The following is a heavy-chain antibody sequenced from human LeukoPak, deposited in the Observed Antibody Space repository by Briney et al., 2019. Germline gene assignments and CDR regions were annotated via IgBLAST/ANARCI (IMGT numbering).Heavy chain of an antibody. J-gene: IGHJ3*02. Sequence: PSETLSLTCAVSDGSISSSNWWSWVRQPPGKGLEWIGEIYHSGSTNYNPSLKSRVTISVDKSKNQFSLKLSSVTAADTAVYYCARWYPSRYAFDIWGQGTMVTVSS. CDR2: IYHSGST. CDR1: DGSISSSNW. D-gene: IGHD1-14*01. V-gene: IGHV4-4*02. CDR3: ARWYPSRYAFDI.